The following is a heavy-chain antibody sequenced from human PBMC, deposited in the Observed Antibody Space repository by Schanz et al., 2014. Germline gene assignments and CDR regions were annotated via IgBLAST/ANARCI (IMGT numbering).Heavy chain of an antibody. CDR3: ARDSDVSKYNLFDS. CDR2: INPNSGGT. CDR1: GYTFTGYS. Sequence: QVQLVQSGAEVKGPGASVKVSCKASGYTFTGYSMHWVRQAPGQGLEWMGRINPNSGGTNYAQKFQGRVTMTRDTSISTVYMELTRLTFDDTAIYYCARDSDVSKYNLFDSWGQGTLVTVSS. J-gene: IGHJ5*01. V-gene: IGHV1-2*06.